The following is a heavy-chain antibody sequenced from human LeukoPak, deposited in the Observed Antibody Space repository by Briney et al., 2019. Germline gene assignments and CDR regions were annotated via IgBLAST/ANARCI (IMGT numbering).Heavy chain of an antibody. Sequence: GGSLRLSCAASGFTFSSYGMHWVRQAPGKGLEWVAVISYDGSNKYYADSVKGRFTISRDNSKNTLYLQMNSLRAEDTAVYYCAKDLAGTAMDPEQFDYWGQGTLVTVSS. CDR1: GFTFSSYG. CDR2: ISYDGSNK. V-gene: IGHV3-30*18. CDR3: AKDLAGTAMDPEQFDY. J-gene: IGHJ4*02. D-gene: IGHD5-18*01.